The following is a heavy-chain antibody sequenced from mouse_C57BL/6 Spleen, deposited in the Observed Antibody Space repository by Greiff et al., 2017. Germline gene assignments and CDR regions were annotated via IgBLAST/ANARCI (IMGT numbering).Heavy chain of an antibody. CDR1: GYTFTSYW. V-gene: IGHV1-50*01. Sequence: QVQLQQPGAELVKPGASVKLSCKASGYTFTSYWMQWVKQRPGQGLEWIGEIDPSDSYTNYNQKFKGKATLTVDTSSSTAYMQLSSLTSEDSAVYYCARRAYGNPYYYAMDYWGQGTSVTVSS. J-gene: IGHJ4*01. CDR2: IDPSDSYT. CDR3: ARRAYGNPYYYAMDY. D-gene: IGHD2-1*01.